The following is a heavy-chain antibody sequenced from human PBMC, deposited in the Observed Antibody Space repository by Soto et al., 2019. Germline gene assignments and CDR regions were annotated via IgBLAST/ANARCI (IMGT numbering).Heavy chain of an antibody. Sequence: QGQLVESGGGVVQPGRSLRLSCAASGFTFHGYGMHWVRQAPGKGLETVAIIRYDGSNIEYADYVKGRFTISRDNSKGTLFRQMDSLRAADTAFYYCARDGVALTAFWGYLHYWGQGALVTVSS. V-gene: IGHV3-33*01. D-gene: IGHD3-3*01. CDR1: GFTFHGYG. CDR3: ARDGVALTAFWGYLHY. J-gene: IGHJ4*02. CDR2: IRYDGSNI.